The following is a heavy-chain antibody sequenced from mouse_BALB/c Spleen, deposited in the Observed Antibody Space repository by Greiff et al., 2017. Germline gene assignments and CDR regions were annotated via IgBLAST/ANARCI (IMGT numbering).Heavy chain of an antibody. CDR3: ARDNYYGSGEAY. J-gene: IGHJ3*01. CDR2: INSNGGST. V-gene: IGHV5-6-3*01. D-gene: IGHD1-1*01. CDR1: GFTFSSYG. Sequence: DVMVVESGGGLVQPGGSLKLSCAASGFTFSSYGMSWVRQTPDKRLELVATINSNGGSTYYPDSVKGRFTISRDNAKNTLYLQMSSLKSEDTAMYYCARDNYYGSGEAYWGQGTLVTVSA.